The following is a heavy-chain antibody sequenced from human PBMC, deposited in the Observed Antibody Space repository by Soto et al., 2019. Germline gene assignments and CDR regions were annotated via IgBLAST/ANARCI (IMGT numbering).Heavy chain of an antibody. J-gene: IGHJ4*02. CDR2: IWYDGSNK. D-gene: IGHD3-10*01. Sequence: QVQLVESGGGVVQPGRSLRLSCAASGFTFSSYGMHWVRQAPGKGLEWVAVIWYDGSNKYYADSVKGRFTISRDNSKNTLYLQMNSLRAEDTAVYYCARDGLLGFGELSRGGFDYWGQGTLVTVSS. CDR1: GFTFSSYG. V-gene: IGHV3-33*01. CDR3: ARDGLLGFGELSRGGFDY.